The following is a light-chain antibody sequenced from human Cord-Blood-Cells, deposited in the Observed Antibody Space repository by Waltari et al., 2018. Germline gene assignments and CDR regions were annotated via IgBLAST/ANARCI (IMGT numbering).Light chain of an antibody. Sequence: QSALTPPASVSGSPGQSITLSCPGTSSAVGSYNLVSWYQQHPGKDPKLMIYEGSKRPSGVSNRFSGSKSGNTASLTISGLQAEDEADYYCCSYAGSSTWVFGGGTKLTVL. CDR2: EGS. J-gene: IGLJ3*02. V-gene: IGLV2-23*01. CDR3: CSYAGSSTWV. CDR1: SSAVGSYNL.